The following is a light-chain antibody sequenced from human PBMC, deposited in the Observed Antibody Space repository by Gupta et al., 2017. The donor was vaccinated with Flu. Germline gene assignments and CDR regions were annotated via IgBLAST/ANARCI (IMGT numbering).Light chain of an antibody. Sequence: SSDQPPPPSVSLSPGQTASITCTGDNLGDKYVCCYQQNPGQSPAMVIYQYTKRPSGIPERFSASNSVKTATLTISGTRAADEAYYYCQAWHISTVVFGGGTKLTVL. J-gene: IGLJ2*01. V-gene: IGLV3-1*01. CDR3: QAWHISTVV. CDR1: NLGDKY. CDR2: QYT.